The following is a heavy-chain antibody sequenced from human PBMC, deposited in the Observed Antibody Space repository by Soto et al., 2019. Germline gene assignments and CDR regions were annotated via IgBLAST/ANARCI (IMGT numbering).Heavy chain of an antibody. D-gene: IGHD3-3*01. CDR2: ISYDGSNK. J-gene: IGHJ4*02. V-gene: IGHV3-30-3*01. CDR1: GFTFSSYA. CDR3: ARESYYDFWSGYYSDALGY. Sequence: GGSLRLSCAASGFTFSSYAMHWVRQAPGKGLEWVAVISYDGSNKYYADSVKGRFTISRDNSKNTLYLQMNSLRAEDTAVYYCARESYYDFWSGYYSDALGYWGQGTLVTVSS.